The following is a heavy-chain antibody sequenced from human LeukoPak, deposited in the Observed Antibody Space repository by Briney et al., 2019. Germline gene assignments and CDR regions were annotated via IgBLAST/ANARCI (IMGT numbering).Heavy chain of an antibody. J-gene: IGHJ5*02. V-gene: IGHV4-4*07. CDR1: GGAISSYY. CDR2: IYTTGRT. Sequence: SETLSLTCTVSGGAISSYYWSWIRQPAAKGLEWIGRIYTTGRTDYSASLKSRVTMSVDASNNQFSLKLSSVTAADSALYYCARHLPSYYFDSGNMFDPWGQGILVTVSS. CDR3: ARHLPSYYFDSGNMFDP. D-gene: IGHD3-10*01.